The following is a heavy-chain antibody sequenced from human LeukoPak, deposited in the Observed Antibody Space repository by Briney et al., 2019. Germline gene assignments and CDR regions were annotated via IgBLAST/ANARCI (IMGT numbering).Heavy chain of an antibody. J-gene: IGHJ4*02. D-gene: IGHD3-3*01. CDR2: ISYDGSNK. CDR3: AKDGDYDFWSGYFPY. Sequence: PGGSQRLSCAASGFTFSSYGMHWVRQAPGKGLEWVAVISYDGSNKYYADSVKGRFTISRDNSKNTLYLQMNSLRAEDTAVYYCAKDGDYDFWSGYFPYWGQGTLVTVSS. V-gene: IGHV3-30*18. CDR1: GFTFSSYG.